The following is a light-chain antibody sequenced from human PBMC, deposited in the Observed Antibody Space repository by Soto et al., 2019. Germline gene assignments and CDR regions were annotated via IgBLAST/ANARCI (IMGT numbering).Light chain of an antibody. CDR2: AAS. CDR1: QDISNY. J-gene: IGKJ3*01. V-gene: IGKV1-27*01. CDR3: QNLDSAAFT. Sequence: IQMTQSPPSLSASVGDRVTITCRASQDISNYLAWYQQRPGKVPRLLIYAASTLQSGVPSRFSGSGSGTDFTLTISSLLPEDAATYYCQNLDSAAFTFGPGTKVDIK.